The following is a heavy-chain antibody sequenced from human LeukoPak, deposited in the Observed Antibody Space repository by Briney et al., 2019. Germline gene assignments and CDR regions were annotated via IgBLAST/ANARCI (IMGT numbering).Heavy chain of an antibody. J-gene: IGHJ3*02. D-gene: IGHD3-10*01. CDR2: IYYSGST. Sequence: SETLSLTCTVSGGSISSSSYYWGWIRQPPGKGLERIGSIYYSGSTYYNPSLKSRVTISVDTSKNQFSLKLSSVTAADTAVYYCARLWFGEVDAFDIWGQGTMVTVSS. V-gene: IGHV4-39*01. CDR3: ARLWFGEVDAFDI. CDR1: GGSISSSSYY.